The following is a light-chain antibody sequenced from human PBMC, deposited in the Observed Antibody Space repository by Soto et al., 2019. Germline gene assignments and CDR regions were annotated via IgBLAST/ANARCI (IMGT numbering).Light chain of an antibody. J-gene: IGLJ1*01. CDR3: AAWDDSLNAYV. CDR2: SNN. V-gene: IGLV1-44*01. Sequence: QSVLTQPSTSSGTPGQRVTISCSGSSSNIGSNTVNWYQQLPGTAPKLLICSNNQRPSGVPDRFSVSKSGTSASLAISGLQPEDEADHYCAAWDDSLNAYVFGTGTKVTVL. CDR1: SSNIGSNT.